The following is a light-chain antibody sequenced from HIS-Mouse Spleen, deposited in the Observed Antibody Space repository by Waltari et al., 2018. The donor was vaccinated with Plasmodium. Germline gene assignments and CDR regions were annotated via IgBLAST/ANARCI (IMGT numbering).Light chain of an antibody. CDR1: VLAKNY. Sequence: SYELTQPSSVSVSPGQTARITCSGDVLAKNYARWFQQKQGQAPVLLIYKDSERPSGIPERFSGSSSGTTVTLTISGAQVEDEADYYCYSAADNNRVFGGGTKLTVL. J-gene: IGLJ3*02. V-gene: IGLV3-27*01. CDR2: KDS. CDR3: YSAADNNRV.